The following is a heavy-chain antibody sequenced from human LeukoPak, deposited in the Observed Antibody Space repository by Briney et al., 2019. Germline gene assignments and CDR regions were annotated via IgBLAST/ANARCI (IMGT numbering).Heavy chain of an antibody. V-gene: IGHV3-64D*06. CDR1: GFTFSSYA. Sequence: GGSLRLSCAASGFTFSSYAVHWVRQAPGKGLEYVSAISSNGGSTYYADSVKGRFTISRDNSKNTLYLQMSSLRAEDTAVYYCVKFWGVSGSYPWWGQGTLVTVSS. CDR3: VKFWGVSGSYPW. J-gene: IGHJ4*02. CDR2: ISSNGGST. D-gene: IGHD1-26*01.